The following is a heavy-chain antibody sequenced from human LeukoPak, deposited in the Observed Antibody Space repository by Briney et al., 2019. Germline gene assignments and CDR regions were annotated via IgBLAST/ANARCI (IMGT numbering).Heavy chain of an antibody. D-gene: IGHD3-16*02. CDR1: GYTFTCYD. Sequence: ASVKVSCKASGYTFTCYDINWVRQATGQGLEWMGWMNPNSGNTGYAQKFQGRVTMTRNTSISTAYMELSSLRSEDTAVYYCARVNYDYVWGSYRVSDYWGQGTLVTVSS. J-gene: IGHJ4*02. CDR3: ARVNYDYVWGSYRVSDY. V-gene: IGHV1-8*01. CDR2: MNPNSGNT.